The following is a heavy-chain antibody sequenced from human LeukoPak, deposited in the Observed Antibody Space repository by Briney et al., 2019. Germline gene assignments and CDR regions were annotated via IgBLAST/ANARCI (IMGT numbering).Heavy chain of an antibody. V-gene: IGHV3-30*02. CDR2: IRSDGSNK. CDR3: ARGVGFFDY. Sequence: GGSLRLSCAGSGFSFSSYGMHWVRQAPGKGLEWMAFIRSDGSNKYYADSVKGRFTISRDNSKNTLYLQMNSLRAEDTAVYYCARGVGFFDYWGQGTLVTVSS. J-gene: IGHJ4*02. CDR1: GFSFSSYG. D-gene: IGHD3-10*01.